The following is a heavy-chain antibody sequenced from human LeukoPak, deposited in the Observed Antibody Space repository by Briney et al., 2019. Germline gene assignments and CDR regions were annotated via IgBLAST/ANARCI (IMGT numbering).Heavy chain of an antibody. D-gene: IGHD5-18*01. CDR1: GFTFSSSW. CDR2: ISGSAHKI. J-gene: IGHJ4*02. Sequence: GGSLRLSCAASGFTFSSSWMHWVRQAPEKGLDWVSVISGSAHKIRYADSVKGRFTISRDNSENIVYLQMNNLRAEDTAVYYCAGRVTGYSSGYVYWGQGTLVTVSS. CDR3: AGRVTGYSSGYVY. V-gene: IGHV3-23*01.